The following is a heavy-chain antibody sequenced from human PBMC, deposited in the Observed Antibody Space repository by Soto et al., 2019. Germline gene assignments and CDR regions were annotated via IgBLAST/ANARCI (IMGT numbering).Heavy chain of an antibody. Sequence: GGSLRLSCAASGFTFSSYSMNWVRQAPGKGLEWVSYISSSSSTIYYADSVKGRFTISRDNAKNSLYLQMNSLRAEDTAVYYCAREVDYGDFIGRYNWFDPWGQGTLVTVSS. D-gene: IGHD4-17*01. CDR1: GFTFSSYS. V-gene: IGHV3-48*01. J-gene: IGHJ5*02. CDR2: ISSSSSTI. CDR3: AREVDYGDFIGRYNWFDP.